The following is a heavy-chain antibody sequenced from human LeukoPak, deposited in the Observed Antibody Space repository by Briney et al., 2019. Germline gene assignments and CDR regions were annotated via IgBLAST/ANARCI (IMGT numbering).Heavy chain of an antibody. CDR2: ISAYNGKT. CDR1: GYTFTSYG. CDR3: ARMGGLTDCSGGSCYIQGPPYYYYYMDV. J-gene: IGHJ6*03. D-gene: IGHD2-15*01. Sequence: ASVNVSCTASGYTFTSYGISWVRQAAGQGLEWMGWISAYNGKTNYGQKLQGRVTMTTDTSTSTAYMELRSLRSDDTAVYYCARMGGLTDCSGGSCYIQGPPYYYYYMDVWGKGTTVTISS. V-gene: IGHV1-18*01.